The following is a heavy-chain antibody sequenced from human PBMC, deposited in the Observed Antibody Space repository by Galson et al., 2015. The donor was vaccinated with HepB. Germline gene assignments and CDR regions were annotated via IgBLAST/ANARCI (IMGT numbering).Heavy chain of an antibody. CDR3: STGKPPITLASTTGDFDS. J-gene: IGHJ4*02. V-gene: IGHV3-30*03. CDR1: GFIFSNYG. Sequence: SLRLSCAASGFIFSNYGMHWVRQAPGKGLEWVAVITYDGSDKYYADSVKGRFAVSRDNSKNTLHLEMNSLRTEDTAVYYCSTGKPPITLASTTGDFDSWGQGTLVTVSS. CDR2: ITYDGSDK. D-gene: IGHD1-26*01.